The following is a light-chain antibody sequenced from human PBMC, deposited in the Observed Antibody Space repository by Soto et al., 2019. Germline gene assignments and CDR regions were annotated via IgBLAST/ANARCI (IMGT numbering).Light chain of an antibody. CDR3: QQSYSTPPA. CDR2: AAS. V-gene: IGKV1-39*01. CDR1: QSISSY. Sequence: PSSLSASVGDRVTITCRASQSISSYLNWYQQKPGKAPKLLIYAASSLQSGVPSRFSGSGSGTDFTLTISSLQPEDFATYYCQQSYSTPPAFGQGTRLEIK. J-gene: IGKJ5*01.